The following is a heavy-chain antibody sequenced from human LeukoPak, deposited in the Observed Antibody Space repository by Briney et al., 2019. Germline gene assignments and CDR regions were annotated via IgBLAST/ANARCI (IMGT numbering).Heavy chain of an antibody. V-gene: IGHV3-23*01. D-gene: IGHD3-22*01. CDR3: AKIWGGEDYYDGSGEEYYFDY. CDR1: GFTFSSYA. Sequence: PGGSLRLSCAASGFTFSSYAMSWVRQAPGKGLEWVSAISGSGGSTYYADSVKGRFTISRDNSKNTLYLQMNSLRAEDTAVYYCAKIWGGEDYYDGSGEEYYFDYWGQGTLVTVSS. CDR2: ISGSGGST. J-gene: IGHJ4*02.